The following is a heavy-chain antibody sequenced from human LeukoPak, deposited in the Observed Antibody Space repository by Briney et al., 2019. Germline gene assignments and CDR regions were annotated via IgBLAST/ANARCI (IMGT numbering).Heavy chain of an antibody. V-gene: IGHV3-21*01. D-gene: IGHD2-21*02. CDR3: ATFDGLTAISY. J-gene: IGHJ4*02. Sequence: GGSLRLSCAASGITLSNYYMTWVRQSPGKGLEWVSSIDSRSKYIHYIDSVKGRFTISRDNAKNSLYLQVNNLRAEDTAVYYCATFDGLTAISYWGQGSLVTVSP. CDR1: GITLSNYY. CDR2: IDSRSKYI.